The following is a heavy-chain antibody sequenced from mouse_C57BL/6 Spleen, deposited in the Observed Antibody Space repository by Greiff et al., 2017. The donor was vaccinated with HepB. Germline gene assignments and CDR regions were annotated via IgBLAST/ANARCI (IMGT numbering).Heavy chain of an antibody. J-gene: IGHJ4*01. CDR1: GYAFTNYL. D-gene: IGHD2-3*01. V-gene: IGHV1-54*01. CDR2: INPGSGGT. CDR3: ARCYDGYPHYYAMDY. Sequence: VKLMESGAELVRPGTSVKVSCKASGYAFTNYLIEWVKQRPGQGLEWIGVINPGSGGTNYNEKFKGKATLTADKSSSTAYMQLSSLTSEDSAVYFCARCYDGYPHYYAMDYWGQGTSVTVSS.